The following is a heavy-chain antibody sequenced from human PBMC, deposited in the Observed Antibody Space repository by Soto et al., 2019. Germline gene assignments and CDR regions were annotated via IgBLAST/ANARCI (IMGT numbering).Heavy chain of an antibody. CDR3: ARDWPPQGSHLRSSGWLDP. Sequence: ASVKVSCKASGYTFTSYGISWVRQAPGQGLEWMGWISAYNGNTNYAQKLQGRVTMTTDTSTSTAYMELRSLRSDDTAVYYCARDWPPQGSHLRSSGWLDPWGQGTLVTVSS. V-gene: IGHV1-18*04. J-gene: IGHJ5*02. D-gene: IGHD6-6*01. CDR2: ISAYNGNT. CDR1: GYTFTSYG.